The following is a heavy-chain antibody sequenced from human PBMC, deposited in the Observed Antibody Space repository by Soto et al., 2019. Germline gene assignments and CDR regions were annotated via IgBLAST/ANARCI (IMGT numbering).Heavy chain of an antibody. D-gene: IGHD3-16*01. CDR1: GFSISDKF. CDR3: ARDSGYSSAYWEHYFDY. Sequence: GGSLRLSCATSGFSISDKFMSWVRQAPGKGLEWISVISSGGDPSYADSVKGRFTISRDITKNTLFLQMTSLRADDTAVYFCARDSGYSSAYWEHYFDYWGQGTLVTVSS. V-gene: IGHV3-53*01. J-gene: IGHJ4*02. CDR2: ISSGGDP.